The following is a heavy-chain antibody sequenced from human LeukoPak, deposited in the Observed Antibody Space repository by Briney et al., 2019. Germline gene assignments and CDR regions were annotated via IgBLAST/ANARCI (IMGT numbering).Heavy chain of an antibody. Sequence: GGSLTLSCAASGFTFSSYGMHWVRQAPGKGLEWVAVISYDGSNKYYADSVKGRFTISRDNSKNTLYLQMNSLRAEDTAVYYCANSIRDYWGQGTLVTVSS. CDR1: GFTFSSYG. CDR3: ANSIRDY. CDR2: ISYDGSNK. D-gene: IGHD3-3*02. V-gene: IGHV3-30*18. J-gene: IGHJ4*02.